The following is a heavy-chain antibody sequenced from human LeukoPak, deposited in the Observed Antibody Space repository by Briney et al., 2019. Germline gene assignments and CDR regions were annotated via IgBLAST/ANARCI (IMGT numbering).Heavy chain of an antibody. CDR3: TTKMAYCGGDCYPGAFDI. CDR1: GFTFNNAW. J-gene: IGHJ3*02. V-gene: IGHV3-15*07. Sequence: GGSLRLSCAASGFTFNNAWMSWVRQAPGKGLEWVGRIKSKTDGGTTDYAAPVKGRFTISRGDSKNTLYLQMNSLKTEDTAVYYCTTKMAYCGGDCYPGAFDIWGQGTMVTVSS. CDR2: IKSKTDGGTT. D-gene: IGHD2-21*02.